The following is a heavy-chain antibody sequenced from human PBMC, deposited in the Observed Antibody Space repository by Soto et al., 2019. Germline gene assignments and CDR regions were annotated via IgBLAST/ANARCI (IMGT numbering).Heavy chain of an antibody. CDR2: INHSGST. D-gene: IGHD6-19*01. Sequence: QVQLQQWGAGLLKPSETLSLTCAVYGGSFSGYYWSWIRQPPGKGLEWIGEINHSGSTNYNPSLKSRVTISVDTFKNQFSLKLSSVTAADTAVYYCASRGSSVWYYWFDPWGQGTLVTVSS. CDR3: ASRGSSVWYYWFDP. CDR1: GGSFSGYY. V-gene: IGHV4-34*01. J-gene: IGHJ5*02.